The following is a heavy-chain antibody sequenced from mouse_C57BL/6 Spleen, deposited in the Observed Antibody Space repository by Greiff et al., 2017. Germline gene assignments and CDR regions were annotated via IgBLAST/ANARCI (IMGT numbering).Heavy chain of an antibody. CDR1: GYTFTSYT. CDR3: ASAYGNFWFAY. J-gene: IGHJ3*01. V-gene: IGHV1-4*01. CDR2: INPSSGYT. D-gene: IGHD2-1*01. Sequence: QVQLKESGAELARPGASVKMSCKASGYTFTSYTMHWVKQRPGQGLEWIGYINPSSGYTKYNQKFKDKATLTADKSSSTAYMQLSSLTSEDSAVYYCASAYGNFWFAYWGQGTLVTVSA.